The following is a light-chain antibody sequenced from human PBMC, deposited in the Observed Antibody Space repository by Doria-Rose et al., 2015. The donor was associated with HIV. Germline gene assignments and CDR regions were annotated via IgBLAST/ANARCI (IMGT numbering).Light chain of an antibody. Sequence: DFQVTQSSESLGMSMGERATLNCKSKQNLLYTSQNYLAWYHEKPGQPAELLIYWAATRQSVVPDRFSVSGSGTDFTLTISSLEAEDVAVYYCQQYYDTPSFGPGTTVDIK. J-gene: IGKJ3*01. CDR1: QNLLYTSQNY. CDR3: QQYYDTPS. V-gene: IGKV4-1*01. CDR2: WAA.